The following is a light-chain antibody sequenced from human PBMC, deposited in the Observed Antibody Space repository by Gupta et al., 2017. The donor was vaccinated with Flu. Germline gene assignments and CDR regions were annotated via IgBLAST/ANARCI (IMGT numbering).Light chain of an antibody. CDR1: QSISSY. CDR2: AAS. CDR3: QQGLT. V-gene: IGKV1-39*01. Sequence: DIQMTQSPSSLSASVGDRVTITCRASQSISSYLNWYQQKPGKAPKLLIYAASSLQSGFPSRFSGSGSVTEFTLTISSLQPEDFATYYCQQGLTFGGGTKVEIK. J-gene: IGKJ4*01.